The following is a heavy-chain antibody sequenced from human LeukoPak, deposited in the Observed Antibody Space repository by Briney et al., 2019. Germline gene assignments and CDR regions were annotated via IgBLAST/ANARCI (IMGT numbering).Heavy chain of an antibody. CDR3: AREEVTSSNYYYYYMDV. CDR1: GGSISSYY. V-gene: IGHV4-4*07. J-gene: IGHJ6*03. CDR2: IYTSEST. Sequence: ETLSLTCTVSGGSISSYYWSWIRQPAGKGLEWIGRIYTSESTNYNPSLKSRVTISVDKSKNHFSLRLSSVTAADTAVYYCAREEVTSSNYYYYYMDVWGKGTTVTFSS. D-gene: IGHD2-21*02.